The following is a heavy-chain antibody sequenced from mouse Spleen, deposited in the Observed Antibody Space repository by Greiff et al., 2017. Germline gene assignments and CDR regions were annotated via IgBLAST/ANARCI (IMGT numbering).Heavy chain of an antibody. J-gene: IGHJ2*01. CDR2: INPGSGGT. CDR1: GYAFTNYL. V-gene: IGHV1-54*01. Sequence: QVQLQQPGAELVKPGASVKLSCKASGYAFTNYLIEWVKQRPGQGLEWIGVINPGSGGTNYNEKFKGKATLTADKSSSTAYMQLSSLTSEDSAVYFCARSPYYGYFDYWGQGTTLTVSS. CDR3: ARSPYYGYFDY. D-gene: IGHD1-1*01.